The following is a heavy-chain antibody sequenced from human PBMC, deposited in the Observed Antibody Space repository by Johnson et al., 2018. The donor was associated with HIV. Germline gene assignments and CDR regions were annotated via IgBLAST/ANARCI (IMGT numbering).Heavy chain of an antibody. V-gene: IGHV3-66*01. CDR1: GLTVSSNY. CDR3: AREWSSSRWTYGCDI. Sequence: VQLLESGGGLVQPGASLTLSCAASGLTVSSNYMSWVRQAPGKGLEWVSIIYTGGTTYYADSVKGRFTISRDNSKNTLYLQMNNLRAEDTAVYYCAREWSSSRWTYGCDIWGQGTMVTVSS. D-gene: IGHD6-13*01. CDR2: IYTGGTT. J-gene: IGHJ3*02.